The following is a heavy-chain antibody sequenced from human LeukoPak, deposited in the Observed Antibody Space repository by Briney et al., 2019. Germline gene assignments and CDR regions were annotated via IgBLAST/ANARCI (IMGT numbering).Heavy chain of an antibody. Sequence: PGGSLRLSCVASGFTFSTYGMHWVRQAPGKGLEWVAVIWNDGSNKYYGDSVEGRFTISRDNSKNTLYLQMNSLRAEDTAVYYCARDSGHAFDMWGQGTMVTVSS. V-gene: IGHV3-33*01. D-gene: IGHD6-25*01. CDR2: IWNDGSNK. J-gene: IGHJ3*02. CDR1: GFTFSTYG. CDR3: ARDSGHAFDM.